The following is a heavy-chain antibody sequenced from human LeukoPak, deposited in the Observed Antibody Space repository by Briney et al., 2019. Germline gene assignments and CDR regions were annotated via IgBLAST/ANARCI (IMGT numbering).Heavy chain of an antibody. CDR2: IYYSGST. V-gene: IGHV4-39*01. J-gene: IGHJ5*02. CDR3: GRRGTGLNWYDP. Sequence: PSETLSLTCTVSGGSISRSSYYWGWIRQPPGKGLEWIGSIYYSGSTYYNPSLKSRVTISVDTSKNQFSLKLRSVTAADTAVYYCGRRGTGLNWYDPWGQGTLVTVSS. D-gene: IGHD3/OR15-3a*01. CDR1: GGSISRSSYY.